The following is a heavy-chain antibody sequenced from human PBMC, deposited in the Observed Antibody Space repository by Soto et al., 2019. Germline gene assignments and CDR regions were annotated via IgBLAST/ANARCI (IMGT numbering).Heavy chain of an antibody. V-gene: IGHV1-46*01. CDR3: AREKASTSLLTHYYYAMDV. CDR2: INPSGGRT. Sequence: ASVKVSCKSSGYTFLNYYVHWVRQAPGQGLEWMGMINPSGGRTTYPQKFQGRVTMTRDTSTSTVYVELSSLRSDDTAVFYCAREKASTSLLTHYYYAMDVWGQGTTVTVSS. CDR1: GYTFLNYY. J-gene: IGHJ6*02.